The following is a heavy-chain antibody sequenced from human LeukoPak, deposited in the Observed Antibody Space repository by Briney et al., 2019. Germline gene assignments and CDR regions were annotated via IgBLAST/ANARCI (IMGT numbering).Heavy chain of an antibody. CDR3: ARDEGGYYRSLYFAY. CDR2: ISTYNGNT. D-gene: IGHD3-22*01. Sequence: ASVNVSCKASGYTFTSYGISWVRQAPGQGLEWMGWISTYNGNTNCAQKLQGRVTMTTDTSTSTAYMELRSLRSGDTAMYYCARDEGGYYRSLYFAYWGQGTLVTVSS. V-gene: IGHV1-18*01. J-gene: IGHJ4*02. CDR1: GYTFTSYG.